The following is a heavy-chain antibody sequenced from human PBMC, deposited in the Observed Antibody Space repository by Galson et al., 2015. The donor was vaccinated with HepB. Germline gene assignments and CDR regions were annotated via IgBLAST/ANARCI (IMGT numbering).Heavy chain of an antibody. CDR1: GFTFSSYS. CDR2: ISSSSSTI. D-gene: IGHD4-17*01. CDR3: ARDLSSSGYGDYRYYYYGMDV. J-gene: IGHJ6*02. V-gene: IGHV3-48*01. Sequence: SLRLSCAASGFTFSSYSMNWVRQAPGKGLEWVSSISSSSSTIYYADSVKGRFTISRDNAKNSPYLQMNSLRAEDTAVNYCARDLSSSGYGDYRYYYYGMDVWGQGTTVTVSS.